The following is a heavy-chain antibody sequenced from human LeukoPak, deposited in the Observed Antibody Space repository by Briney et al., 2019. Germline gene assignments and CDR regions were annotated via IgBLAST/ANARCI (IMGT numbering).Heavy chain of an antibody. V-gene: IGHV4-39*01. CDR1: GGSISSSSYY. CDR3: ARQSRDYGDLFGY. J-gene: IGHJ4*02. D-gene: IGHD4-17*01. CDR2: IYYSGST. Sequence: SETLSLTCTVSGGSISSSSYYWGWIRQPPGKGLEWIGSIYYSGSTYYNPSLKSRVTISVDTSKNQFSLKLSSVTAADTAVYYCARQSRDYGDLFGYWGQGTLVTVSS.